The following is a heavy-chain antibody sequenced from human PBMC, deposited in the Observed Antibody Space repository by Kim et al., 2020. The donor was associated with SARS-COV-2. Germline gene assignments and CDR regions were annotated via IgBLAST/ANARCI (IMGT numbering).Heavy chain of an antibody. J-gene: IGHJ5*02. CDR3: ARLGYYGSGITRFDP. Sequence: PALESRVTISVDTTKNQFSLRLSSGTAADTAVYYCARLGYYGSGITRFDPWGQGTLVTVSS. D-gene: IGHD3-10*01. V-gene: IGHV4-39*01.